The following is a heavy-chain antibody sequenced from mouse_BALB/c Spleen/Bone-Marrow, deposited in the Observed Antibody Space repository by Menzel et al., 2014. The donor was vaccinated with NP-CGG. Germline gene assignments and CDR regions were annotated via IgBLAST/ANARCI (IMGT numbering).Heavy chain of an antibody. J-gene: IGHJ2*01. D-gene: IGHD1-1*01. CDR3: ARSGSSSGYFDY. CDR1: GFTFSSFG. Sequence: EVQRVESGGGLVQPGGSRKLSCAASGFTFSSFGMHWVRQAPEKGLEWVAYISSGSSTIYFADTVMGRFTISRDNHKNTLFLQMNSLRSEDTAMYYCARSGSSSGYFDYWGQGTTLTVSS. CDR2: ISSGSSTI. V-gene: IGHV5-17*02.